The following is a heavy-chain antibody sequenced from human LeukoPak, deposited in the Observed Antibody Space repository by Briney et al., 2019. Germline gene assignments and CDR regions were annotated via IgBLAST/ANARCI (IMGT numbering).Heavy chain of an antibody. J-gene: IGHJ4*02. V-gene: IGHV1-18*04. D-gene: IGHD6-13*01. CDR2: ISAYNGNT. Sequence: GASVKVSCKASGYTFTGYYMHWVRQAPGQGLEWMGWISAYNGNTNYAQKLQGRVTMTTDTSTSTAYMELRSLRSDDTAVYYCARVAGRVTTRFDYWGQGTLVTVSS. CDR3: ARVAGRVTTRFDY. CDR1: GYTFTGYY.